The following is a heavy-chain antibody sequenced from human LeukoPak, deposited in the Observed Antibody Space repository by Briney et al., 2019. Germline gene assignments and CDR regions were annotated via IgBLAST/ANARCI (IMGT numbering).Heavy chain of an antibody. V-gene: IGHV4-34*01. CDR3: ARLNWGSGRYLDL. CDR2: INHSGST. Sequence: SETLSLTCAVYGGSFSGYYWSWIRQPRGKGLEWIGEINHSGSTNYNPSLKSRVTISVDTSKNQFSLKLSCVTAADTAVYYCARLNWGSGRYLDLWGRGTLVTDSS. CDR1: GGSFSGYY. D-gene: IGHD7-27*01. J-gene: IGHJ2*01.